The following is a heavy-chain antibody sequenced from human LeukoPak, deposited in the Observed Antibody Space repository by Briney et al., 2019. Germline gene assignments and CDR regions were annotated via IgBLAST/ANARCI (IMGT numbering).Heavy chain of an antibody. J-gene: IGHJ4*02. CDR1: GFTFSSYG. CDR3: VKDDGTYYFDS. Sequence: GGSLRLSCKASGFTFSSYGMHWVRQAPGKGLQWVAFTRYDGSNKDYADFVNGRFTISRDNSEDMLYLEMNSLSPEDTAVYYCVKDDGTYYFDSWGRGTLVTAST. D-gene: IGHD2-21*01. V-gene: IGHV3-30*02. CDR2: TRYDGSNK.